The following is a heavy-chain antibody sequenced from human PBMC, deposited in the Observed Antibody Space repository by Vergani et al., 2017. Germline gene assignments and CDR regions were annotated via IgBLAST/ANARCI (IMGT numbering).Heavy chain of an antibody. CDR2: ISSSSSYT. CDR3: ARRRIAYDFWSGYYLDY. D-gene: IGHD3-3*01. Sequence: QVQLVESGGGLVKPGGSLRLSCAASGFTFSDYYMSWIRQAPGKGLEWVSYISSSSSYTNYADSVKGRFTISRDNAKNSLYLQMNSLRAEDTAVYYCARRRIAYDFWSGYYLDYWGQGTLVTVSS. CDR1: GFTFSDYY. J-gene: IGHJ4*02. V-gene: IGHV3-11*06.